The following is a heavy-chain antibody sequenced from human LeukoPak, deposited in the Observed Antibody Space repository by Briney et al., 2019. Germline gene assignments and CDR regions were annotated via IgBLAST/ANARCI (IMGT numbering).Heavy chain of an antibody. D-gene: IGHD6-13*01. Sequence: PGGSLRLSCAASGFTVSSNYMSWVRQAPGKGLEWVAVISYDGSNKSYADSVKGRFTISRDNSKNTLYLQMNSLRAEDTAVYYCARDLGSYSSSWYEGDNWFDPWGQGTLVTVSS. J-gene: IGHJ5*02. V-gene: IGHV3-30-3*01. CDR1: GFTVSSNY. CDR3: ARDLGSYSSSWYEGDNWFDP. CDR2: ISYDGSNK.